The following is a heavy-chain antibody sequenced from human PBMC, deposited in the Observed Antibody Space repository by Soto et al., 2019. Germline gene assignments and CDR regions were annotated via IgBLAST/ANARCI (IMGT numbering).Heavy chain of an antibody. CDR1: GGSFSGYN. CDR2: INHSGST. CDR3: ARDYYDILTGYYNVNWFDP. Sequence: AETMVLTCAVYGGSFSGYNWSWIRPPPGKVLEWIGEINHSGSTNYNQSLKSRVTISVDTSKNQFSLKLSSVTAADTAAYYCARDYYDILTGYYNVNWFDPWGQGTLVTVS. D-gene: IGHD3-9*01. J-gene: IGHJ5*02. V-gene: IGHV4-34*01.